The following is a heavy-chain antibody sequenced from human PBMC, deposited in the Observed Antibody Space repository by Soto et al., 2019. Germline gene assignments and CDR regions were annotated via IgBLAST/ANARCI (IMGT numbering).Heavy chain of an antibody. D-gene: IGHD6-19*01. V-gene: IGHV3-23*01. J-gene: IGHJ6*02. CDR1: GFTFSNYA. Sequence: QPGGSLRLSCAASGFTFSNYAMSWVRQAPGKGLEWVSTISNSGGGTYYADSVKGRFTISRDNSKNTLYLQMNSLRAEDTAVYYCATDRPIAVAGTVDHQYYYGMDVWGQGTTVTVSS. CDR2: ISNSGGGT. CDR3: ATDRPIAVAGTVDHQYYYGMDV.